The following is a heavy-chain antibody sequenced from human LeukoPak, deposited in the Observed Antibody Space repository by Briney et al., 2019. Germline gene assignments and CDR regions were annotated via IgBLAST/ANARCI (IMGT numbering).Heavy chain of an antibody. J-gene: IGHJ6*03. CDR2: IIPIFGTA. CDR1: GGTFSSYA. D-gene: IGHD1-26*01. CDR3: TTDPPTGIVGATSYYYYYMDV. Sequence: SVKVSCKASGGTFSSYAISWVRQAPGQGLEWMGGIIPIFGTANYAQKFQGRVTITADESTSTAYMELSSLRSEDTAVYYCTTDPPTGIVGATSYYYYYMDVWGKGTTVTVSS. V-gene: IGHV1-69*13.